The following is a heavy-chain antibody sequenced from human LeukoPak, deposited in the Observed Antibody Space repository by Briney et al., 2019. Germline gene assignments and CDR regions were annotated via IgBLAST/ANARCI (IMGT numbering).Heavy chain of an antibody. V-gene: IGHV4-59*11. CDR1: GGSISSHY. D-gene: IGHD6-6*01. Sequence: SETLSLTCTVSGGSISSHYWSWIRQPPGKGLEWIGYIYYSGSTNYNPSLKSRVTISVDTSKNQFSLKLSSVTAADTAVYYCARVKGPYSSSLRGWFDPWGQGTLVTVSS. J-gene: IGHJ5*02. CDR2: IYYSGST. CDR3: ARVKGPYSSSLRGWFDP.